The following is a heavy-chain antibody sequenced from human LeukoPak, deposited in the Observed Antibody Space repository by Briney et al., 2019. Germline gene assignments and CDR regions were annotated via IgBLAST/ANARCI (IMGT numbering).Heavy chain of an antibody. V-gene: IGHV4-61*02. D-gene: IGHD3-16*01. J-gene: IGHJ4*02. Sequence: SETLSLTCTVSGGSISSGSYYWSWIRQPAGKGLEWIGRIYTSGSTNYNPSLKSRVTISVDTSKNQFSLKLSSVTAADTAVYYCARDIGYDYVWGSYKYYFDYWGQGTLVTVSS. CDR2: IYTSGST. CDR1: GGSISSGSYY. CDR3: ARDIGYDYVWGSYKYYFDY.